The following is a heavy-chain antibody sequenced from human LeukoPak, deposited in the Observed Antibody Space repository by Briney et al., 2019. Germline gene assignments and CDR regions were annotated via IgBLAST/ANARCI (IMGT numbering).Heavy chain of an antibody. CDR2: IFYSGIT. CDR3: ARSKTGIVDY. Sequence: SETLSLTCAVSGGSISGSDYYWGWIRQPPGKALEWMVSIFYSGITYYNPPLKSRVTTSVDTSKNQLSLKLTSVSAADTAVYYCARSKTGIVDYWGQGTLVTVSS. V-gene: IGHV4-39*01. CDR1: GGSISGSDYY. J-gene: IGHJ4*02. D-gene: IGHD2-21*01.